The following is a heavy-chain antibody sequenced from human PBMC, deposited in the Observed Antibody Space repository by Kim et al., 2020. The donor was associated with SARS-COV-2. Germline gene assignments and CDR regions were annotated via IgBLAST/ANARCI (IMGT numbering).Heavy chain of an antibody. CDR1: GGSFSGYY. D-gene: IGHD3-9*01. CDR3: AREIPPTKYYDILTGYPNPKNPPL. J-gene: IGHJ6*02. CDR2: IDHSGST. Sequence: SETLSLTCAVYGGSFSGYYWSWIRQPPGKGLEWIGEIDHSGSTNYNPSLKSRVTISVDTSKNQFSLKLSSVTAADTAVYYCAREIPPTKYYDILTGYPNPKNPPLWGQGTTVTVSS. V-gene: IGHV4-34*01.